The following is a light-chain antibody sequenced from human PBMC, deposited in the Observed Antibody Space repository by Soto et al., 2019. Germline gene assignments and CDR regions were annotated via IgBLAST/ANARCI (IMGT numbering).Light chain of an antibody. CDR3: CSYAGNYIYV. J-gene: IGLJ1*01. CDR1: SSDVGGYNY. Sequence: SALTQPRSLSGSPGQSVTISCTGTSSDVGGYNYVSWYQQHPGKAPKVMIYLVSKRPSGVPDRFYGSKSGNTASLTIPGLPAEDEADYYCCSYAGNYIYVFGTGNKVTVL. V-gene: IGLV2-11*01. CDR2: LVS.